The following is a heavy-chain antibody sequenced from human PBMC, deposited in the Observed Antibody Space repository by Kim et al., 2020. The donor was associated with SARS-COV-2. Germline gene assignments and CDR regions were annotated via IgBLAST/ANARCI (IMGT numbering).Heavy chain of an antibody. D-gene: IGHD6-13*01. Sequence: SETLSLTCAVSGGSTSSSNWWSWVRQPPGKGLEWIGEIYHSGSSNYNPSLESRVTISVDKSKNQFSLKLSSVTAADTAVYYCASLQGGRIGAAGNQFDYWGQGTLVTVSS. CDR2: IYHSGSS. CDR3: ASLQGGRIGAAGNQFDY. J-gene: IGHJ4*02. CDR1: GGSTSSSNW. V-gene: IGHV4-4*02.